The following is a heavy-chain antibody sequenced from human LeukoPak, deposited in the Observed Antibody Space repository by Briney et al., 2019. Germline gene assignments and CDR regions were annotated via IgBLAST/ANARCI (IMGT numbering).Heavy chain of an antibody. J-gene: IGHJ4*02. CDR3: ARDKGGYKDFDY. D-gene: IGHD5-24*01. CDR1: GFTFSSYS. Sequence: GGSLRLSCAASGFTFSSYSMNWVRQAPGKGLEWVSSISSSSSYIYHADSVKGRFTISRDNAKNSLYLQMNSLRAEDTAVYYCARDKGGYKDFDYWGQGTLVTVSS. V-gene: IGHV3-21*01. CDR2: ISSSSSYI.